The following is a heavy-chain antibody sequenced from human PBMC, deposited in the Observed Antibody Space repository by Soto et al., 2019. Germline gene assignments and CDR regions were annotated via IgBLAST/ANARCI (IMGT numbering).Heavy chain of an antibody. Sequence: PSETLSLTCAFYVVSFSGYYWSCIRHPPGKWLEWIGELNPSGSTNYNPSLKSRVTISLDTSKNQFFLKLTSVTAADTALYYCASVVPHPNRNWGLSSGAFDIWGQATVFNVSS. V-gene: IGHV4-34*01. D-gene: IGHD7-27*01. CDR1: VVSFSGYY. J-gene: IGHJ3*02. CDR3: ASVVPHPNRNWGLSSGAFDI. CDR2: LNPSGST.